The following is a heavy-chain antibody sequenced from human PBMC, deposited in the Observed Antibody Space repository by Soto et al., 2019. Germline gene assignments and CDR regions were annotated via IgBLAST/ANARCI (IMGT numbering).Heavy chain of an antibody. CDR3: ARHYSSSSFHYYYYMDV. CDR1: GGSISSSSYY. V-gene: IGHV4-39*01. J-gene: IGHJ6*03. CDR2: IYYSGST. Sequence: SETLSLTCTVSGGSISSSSYYWGWIRQPPGKGLEWIGSIYYSGSTYYNPSLKSRVTISVDTSKNQFSLKLSSVTAADTAVYYCARHYSSSSFHYYYYMDVWGKGTTVTVSS. D-gene: IGHD6-6*01.